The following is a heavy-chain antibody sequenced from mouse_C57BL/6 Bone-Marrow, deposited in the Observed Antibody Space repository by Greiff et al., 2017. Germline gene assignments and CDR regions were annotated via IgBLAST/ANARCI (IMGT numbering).Heavy chain of an antibody. CDR1: GYSITSDYA. CDR2: ISYSGNT. Sequence: EVKLVESGPGLVKPSQSLSLTCTVTGYSITSDYAWNWIRQFPGNKLEWMGYISYSGNTSYNPSLKSRISITRDTSKNQFFLQLNSVTTEDTATYYCARRYDSFYFDYWGQGTTLAVSS. D-gene: IGHD2-4*01. CDR3: ARRYDSFYFDY. J-gene: IGHJ2*01. V-gene: IGHV3-2*02.